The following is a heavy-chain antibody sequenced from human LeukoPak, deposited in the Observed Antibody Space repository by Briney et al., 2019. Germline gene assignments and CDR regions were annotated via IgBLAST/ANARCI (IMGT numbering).Heavy chain of an antibody. CDR3: ATELRAAVAGTFDY. CDR1: GGTFSSYA. J-gene: IGHJ4*02. D-gene: IGHD6-19*01. Sequence: SVKVSCKASGGTFSSYAISWVRQAPGQGLEWMGGIIPIFGTAIYAQKFQGRVTMTEDTSTDTAYMELSSLRSEDTAVYYCATELRAAVAGTFDYWGQGTLVTVSS. V-gene: IGHV1-69*06. CDR2: IIPIFGTA.